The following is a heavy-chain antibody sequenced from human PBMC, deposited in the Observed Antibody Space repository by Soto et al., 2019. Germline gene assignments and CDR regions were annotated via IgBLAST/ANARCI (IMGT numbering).Heavy chain of an antibody. CDR2: IIPIFGTA. D-gene: IGHD6-25*01. Sequence: QVQLVQSGAEVKKPGSSVKVSCKASGGTFSSYAISWVRQAPGQGLEWMGGIIPIFGTANYAQKFQGRDTITADESTSTAYMELSSLRSEDTAVYYCAREVGIAATAGYYFDYWGQGTLVTVSS. CDR3: AREVGIAATAGYYFDY. CDR1: GGTFSSYA. V-gene: IGHV1-69*01. J-gene: IGHJ4*02.